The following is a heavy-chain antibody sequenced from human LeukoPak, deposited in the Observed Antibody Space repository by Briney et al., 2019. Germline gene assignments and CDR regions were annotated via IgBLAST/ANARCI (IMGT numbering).Heavy chain of an antibody. D-gene: IGHD4-23*01. CDR3: AGGSGGPAPDY. CDR1: GFTFRTYW. Sequence: GGPLRLSCAVSGFTFRTYWMHWVRHAPGKGLVWVSRFKSDGSTAYADSVKGRFIVSRDNAQDTLYLQMNSLRVEDTAVYYCAGGSGGPAPDYWGQGALVTVSS. V-gene: IGHV3-74*01. CDR2: FKSDGST. J-gene: IGHJ4*02.